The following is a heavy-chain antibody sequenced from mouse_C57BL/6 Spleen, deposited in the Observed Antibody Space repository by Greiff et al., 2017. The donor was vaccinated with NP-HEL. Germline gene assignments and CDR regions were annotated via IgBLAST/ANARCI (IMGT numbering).Heavy chain of an antibody. CDR2: ISSGGDYI. J-gene: IGHJ1*03. CDR1: GFTFSSYA. V-gene: IGHV5-9-1*02. D-gene: IGHD2-4*01. CDR3: TRGGYDWRYFDV. Sequence: KVVESGEGLVKPGGSLKLSCAASGFTFSSYAMSWVRQTPEKRLEWVAYISSGGDYIYYADTVKGRFTISRDNARNTLYLQMSSLKSEDTAMYYCTRGGYDWRYFDVWGTGTTVTVSS.